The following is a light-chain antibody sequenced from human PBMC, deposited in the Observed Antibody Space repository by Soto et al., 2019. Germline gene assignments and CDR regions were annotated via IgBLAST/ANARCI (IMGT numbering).Light chain of an antibody. V-gene: IGKV3-15*01. CDR3: QQDIVWPLP. CDR1: HSVRSN. J-gene: IGKJ4*02. CDR2: VAS. Sequence: EIVMTQSPATLSVSPGARATRSRRASHSVRSNLAWYQQKPGQTPKLLIYVASTRATGIPARFSGSGSGTEFTLTISSLESEDFAVYYCQQDIVWPLPFGGGTKVEFK.